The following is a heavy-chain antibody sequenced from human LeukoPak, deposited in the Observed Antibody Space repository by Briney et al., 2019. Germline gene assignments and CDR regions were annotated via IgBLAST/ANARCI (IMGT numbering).Heavy chain of an antibody. J-gene: IGHJ4*02. CDR2: INSDGSST. D-gene: IGHD6-19*01. Sequence: HPGGSLRLSCAASGFTFSSYWMHWVRQAPGKGLVWVSRINSDGSSTSYADSVKGRFTISRDNAKNTLYLEMNSLRAEDTAVYYCVRVGAVAGTGDYWGQGTLVTVSS. CDR3: VRVGAVAGTGDY. CDR1: GFTFSSYW. V-gene: IGHV3-74*01.